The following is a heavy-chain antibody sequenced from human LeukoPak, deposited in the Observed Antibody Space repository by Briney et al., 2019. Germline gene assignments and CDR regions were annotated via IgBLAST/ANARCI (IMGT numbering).Heavy chain of an antibody. J-gene: IGHJ4*02. CDR2: ISYSGGT. CDR3: ARLDKGINAAHFDY. CDR1: GGSISSSDFY. V-gene: IGHV4-39*01. Sequence: SETLSLACTVSGGSISSSDFYWGWIRQPPGKGLEWIGVISYSGGTSYNPSLKSRVTISVDTSKSHFSLRLSSVTAADTAIYYCARLDKGINAAHFDYWGQGTLVTVSS. D-gene: IGHD3-22*01.